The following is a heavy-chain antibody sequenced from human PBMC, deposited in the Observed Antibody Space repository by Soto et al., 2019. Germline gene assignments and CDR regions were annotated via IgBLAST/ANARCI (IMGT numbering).Heavy chain of an antibody. Sequence: SETLSLTCTVSGGSISSSSYYWGWIRQPPGKGLEWIGSIYHNGSTYYNPSLKSRVTISVDRSKNQFSLKLSSVTAADTAVYYCASATMIVVGYVDYWGQGTLVTVSS. CDR1: GGSISSSSYY. CDR2: IYHNGST. CDR3: ASATMIVVGYVDY. D-gene: IGHD3-22*01. V-gene: IGHV4-39*07. J-gene: IGHJ4*02.